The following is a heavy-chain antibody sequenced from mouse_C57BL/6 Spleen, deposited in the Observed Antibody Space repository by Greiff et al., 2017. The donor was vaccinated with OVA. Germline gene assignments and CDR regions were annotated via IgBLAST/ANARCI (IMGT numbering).Heavy chain of an antibody. CDR2: INYDGSST. CDR3: ARVYYSNYGAWFAY. Sequence: DVKLVESEGGLVQPGSSMKLSCTASGFTFSDYYMAWVRQVPEKGLEWVANINYDGSSTYYLDSLKSRFIISRDNAKNILYLQMSSLKSEDTATYYCARVYYSNYGAWFAYWGQGTLVTVSA. D-gene: IGHD2-5*01. V-gene: IGHV5-16*01. CDR1: GFTFSDYY. J-gene: IGHJ3*01.